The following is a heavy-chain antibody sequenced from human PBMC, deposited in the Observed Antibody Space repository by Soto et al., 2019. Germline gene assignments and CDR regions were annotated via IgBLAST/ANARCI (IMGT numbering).Heavy chain of an antibody. CDR3: ARDPIIVATITGAYGMDV. J-gene: IGHJ6*02. D-gene: IGHD5-12*01. CDR1: GFTFSSYW. CDR2: INSDGSST. Sequence: EVQLVESGGGLVQPGGSLRLSCAASGFTFSSYWMHWVRQAPGKGLVWVSRINSDGSSTSYADSVKGRFTISRDNAKNTLDLQMNSLRAEDTAVYYCARDPIIVATITGAYGMDVWGQGTTVTVSS. V-gene: IGHV3-74*01.